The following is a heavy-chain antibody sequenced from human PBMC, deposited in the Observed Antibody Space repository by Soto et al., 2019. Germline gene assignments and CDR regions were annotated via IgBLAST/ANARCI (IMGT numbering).Heavy chain of an antibody. Sequence: GGSLRLSCAASGFTFSSYGMHWVRQAPGKGLEWVAVIWYDGSNKYYADSVKGRFTISRDNSKNTLYLQMNSLRAEDTAVYYCARGSPSYYYYYMDVWGKGTTVTVSS. J-gene: IGHJ6*03. CDR1: GFTFSSYG. V-gene: IGHV3-33*01. CDR2: IWYDGSNK. CDR3: ARGSPSYYYYYMDV.